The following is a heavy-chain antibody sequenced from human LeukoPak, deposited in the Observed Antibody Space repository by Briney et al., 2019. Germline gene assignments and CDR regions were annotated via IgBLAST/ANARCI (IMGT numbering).Heavy chain of an antibody. CDR3: TVGHYSSF. D-gene: IGHD6-6*01. V-gene: IGHV3-15*01. Sequence: GGSLRLSCAASGFSFRNEWMRWVRQAPGKGLEWVGRINTKSGGQTTDYAAPVKGRFTISRDDSENTLYLQMNSLKTEDTGVYYCTVGHYSSFWGQGTLVTVSS. CDR2: INTKSGGQTT. CDR1: GFSFRNEW. J-gene: IGHJ4*02.